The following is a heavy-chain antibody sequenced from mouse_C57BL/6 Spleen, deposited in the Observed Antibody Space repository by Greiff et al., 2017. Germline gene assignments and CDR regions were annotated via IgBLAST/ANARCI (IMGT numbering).Heavy chain of an antibody. CDR1: GYTFTDYE. CDR2: IDPETGGT. J-gene: IGHJ3*01. V-gene: IGHV1-15*01. Sequence: QVQLKQSGAELVRPGASVTLSCKASGYTFTDYEMHWVKQTPVHGLEWIGAIDPETGGTAYNQKFKGKAILTADKSSSTAYMELRSLTSGDSTVYYCTRYDYDFAYWGQGTLVTVSA. CDR3: TRYDYDFAY. D-gene: IGHD2-4*01.